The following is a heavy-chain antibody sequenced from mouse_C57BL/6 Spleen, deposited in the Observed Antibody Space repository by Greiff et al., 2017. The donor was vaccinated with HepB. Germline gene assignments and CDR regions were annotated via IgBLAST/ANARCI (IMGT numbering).Heavy chain of an antibody. CDR2: ISSGGSYT. J-gene: IGHJ2*01. CDR1: GFTFSSYG. Sequence: DVKLVESGGDLVKPGGSLKLSCAASGFTFSSYGMSWVRQTPDKRLEWVATISSGGSYTYYPDSVKGRFTISRDNAKNTLYLQMSSLKSEDTAMYYCAREGYGYDLYYFDYWGQGTTLTVSS. CDR3: AREGYGYDLYYFDY. D-gene: IGHD2-2*01. V-gene: IGHV5-6*02.